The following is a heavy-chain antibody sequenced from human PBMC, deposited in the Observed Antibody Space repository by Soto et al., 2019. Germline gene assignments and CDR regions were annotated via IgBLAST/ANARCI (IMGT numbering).Heavy chain of an antibody. CDR2: IIPMLGMS. J-gene: IGHJ4*02. CDR3: ATNYGSGSTHFDY. D-gene: IGHD3-10*01. CDR1: GDTFNFYT. Sequence: QVQLVQSGAEVKKPGSPVRVSCTASGDTFNFYTISWVRQVPGQGPEWMGRIIPMLGMSNYAQKFQGRVKIMGDKSTSTVYMNLSGLTSEDTAVYYCATNYGSGSTHFDYWGQGTLGTVSS. V-gene: IGHV1-69*02.